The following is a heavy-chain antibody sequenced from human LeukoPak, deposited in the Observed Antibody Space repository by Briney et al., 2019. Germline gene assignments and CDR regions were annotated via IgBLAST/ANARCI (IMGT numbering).Heavy chain of an antibody. V-gene: IGHV6-1*01. CDR2: TYYRSKWYN. D-gene: IGHD3-10*01. Sequence: SQTLSLTCAFSGASVTSNSSAWNWIRQSPSRGLEWLGRTYYRSKWYNYYAISVKSLITINPDTAKNQLSLQLNSVTPEDTAVYYCAKENTGFRAWGQGTLVTVSS. CDR3: AKENTGFRA. J-gene: IGHJ5*02. CDR1: GASVTSNSSA.